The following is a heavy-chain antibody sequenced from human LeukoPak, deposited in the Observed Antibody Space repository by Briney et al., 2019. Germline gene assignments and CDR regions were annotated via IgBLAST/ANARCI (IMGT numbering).Heavy chain of an antibody. V-gene: IGHV3-15*01. J-gene: IGHJ4*02. CDR1: GLSFDNAW. CDR2: IKSKNVGETT. D-gene: IGHD4-23*01. Sequence: GGSLRLSCVVSGLSFDNAWISWVRQAPGKGLEWVGRIKSKNVGETTEYAAPVQGRFTISRDDSRNTVYLQMSSLKTEDTGVYYCTTGPGNSGYWGQGTLVTVSS. CDR3: TTGPGNSGY.